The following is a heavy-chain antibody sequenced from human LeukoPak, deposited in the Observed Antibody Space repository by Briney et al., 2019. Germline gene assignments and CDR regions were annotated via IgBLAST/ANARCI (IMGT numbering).Heavy chain of an antibody. J-gene: IGHJ4*02. CDR1: GVSFSGYY. CDR2: INHSGST. D-gene: IGHD6-13*01. V-gene: IGHV4-34*01. CDR3: ARVAAAGTDGLDY. Sequence: NPSETLSLTCAVYGVSFSGYYWSWIRQPPGKELEWIGEINHSGSTNYNPSLKSRVTISVDTSKNQFSLKLSSVTAADTAVYYCARVAAAGTDGLDYWGQGTLVTVSS.